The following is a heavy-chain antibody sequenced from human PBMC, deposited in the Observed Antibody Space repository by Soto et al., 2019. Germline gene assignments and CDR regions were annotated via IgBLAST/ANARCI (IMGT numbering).Heavy chain of an antibody. CDR2: IYTSGST. CDR1: GGAISVYY. V-gene: IGHV4-4*07. CDR3: ARYYSEVGGLHY. D-gene: IGHD3-10*01. J-gene: IGHJ4*02. Sequence: PSETLSLTCTVSGGAISVYYWSLIRQPAGKGLEWIGRIYTSGSTNYNPSLKSRVTMSVDTSKNQFSLKLSSVTAADQAVYYCARYYSEVGGLHYWGQGTLVTL.